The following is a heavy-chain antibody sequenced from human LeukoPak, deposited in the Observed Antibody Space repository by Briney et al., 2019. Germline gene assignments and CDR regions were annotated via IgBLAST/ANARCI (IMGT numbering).Heavy chain of an antibody. CDR3: ARALRYYDFWSGYYGMDV. V-gene: IGHV4-39*07. CDR2: INHSEKT. J-gene: IGHJ6*02. D-gene: IGHD3-3*01. CDR1: GDSVSSNNYY. Sequence: SETLSLTCSVPGDSVSSNNYYWGWIRQPPGKGLEWIGSINHSEKTFYNPSLKSRVTISVDTSKNQFSLKLSSVTAADTAVYYCARALRYYDFWSGYYGMDVWGQGTTVAVSS.